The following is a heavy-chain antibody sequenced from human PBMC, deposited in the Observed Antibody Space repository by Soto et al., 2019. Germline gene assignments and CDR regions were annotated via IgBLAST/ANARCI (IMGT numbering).Heavy chain of an antibody. CDR3: ARKASRGGFYFDY. J-gene: IGHJ4*02. CDR1: GGSISSYY. Sequence: SETLSLTCTVSGGSISSYYWSWIRQPPGKGLEWIGYIYYSGSTNYNPSLKSRVTISIDTSKNQFSLKLSSVTAADTAVYYCARKASRGGFYFDYWGQGTLVNVSS. V-gene: IGHV4-59*01. D-gene: IGHD3-16*01. CDR2: IYYSGST.